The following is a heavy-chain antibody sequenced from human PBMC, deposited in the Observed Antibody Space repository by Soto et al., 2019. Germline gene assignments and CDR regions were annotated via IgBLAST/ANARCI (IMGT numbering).Heavy chain of an antibody. V-gene: IGHV3-30-3*01. D-gene: IGHD3-16*01. CDR2: ISYDGSNK. J-gene: IGHJ6*02. CDR1: GFTFSSYA. CDR3: ARGGRYYYDGMGV. Sequence: QVQLVESGGGVVQPGRSLRLSCAASGFTFSSYAMHWVRQAPGKGLEWVAVISYDGSNKYYADSVKGRFTISRDNSKNTLSLQMNSLRAGDTAVYYCARGGRYYYDGMGVWGQGTTVTVSS.